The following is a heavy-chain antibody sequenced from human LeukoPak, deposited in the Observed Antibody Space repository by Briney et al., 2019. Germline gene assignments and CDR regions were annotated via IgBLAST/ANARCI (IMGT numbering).Heavy chain of an antibody. CDR2: IGDSGRNT. D-gene: IGHD2-21*01. CDR1: GFIFSSYA. J-gene: IGHJ3*02. V-gene: IGHV3-23*01. Sequence: GGSLRLSCIASGFIFSSYAMSWVRQAPGKGLEWVSAIGDSGRNTYYADSVEGRFTISRDNSKNTLYLHMNSLRAEDTAVYYCAGGTVISGQRDGAFHIWGQGTMVTVSS. CDR3: AGGTVISGQRDGAFHI.